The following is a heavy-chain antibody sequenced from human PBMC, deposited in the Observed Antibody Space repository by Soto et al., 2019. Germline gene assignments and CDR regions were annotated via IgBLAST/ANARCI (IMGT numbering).Heavy chain of an antibody. CDR2: MIPNSGNT. J-gene: IGHJ3*02. CDR1: GYTLTSYD. CDR3: ARDRFSEQQLDDHAFDI. Sequence: GASVKVSCKASGYTLTSYDINWVRQATGQGLEWMGWMIPNSGNTDYAQKFQGRVTITRDKSTSTAYMELSSLRSEDTAVYYCARDRFSEQQLDDHAFDIWGQGTMVTVSS. V-gene: IGHV1-8*01. D-gene: IGHD6-13*01.